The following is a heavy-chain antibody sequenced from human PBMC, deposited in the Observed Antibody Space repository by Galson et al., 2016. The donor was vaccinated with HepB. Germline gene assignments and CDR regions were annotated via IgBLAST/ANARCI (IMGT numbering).Heavy chain of an antibody. CDR3: ARDDNRFGGGIVMHRGYGMDV. CDR1: GYTFTSYY. V-gene: IGHV1-46*01. CDR2: IDPSGGRT. J-gene: IGHJ6*02. D-gene: IGHD3-16*02. Sequence: SVKVSCKASGYTFTSYYMHWVRQAPGQGLEWMGVIDPSGGRTFYAQKFKGRVIMTRDTSTTTFYMELSSLRSEDTAMYSCARDDNRFGGGIVMHRGYGMDVWGQGTTVTVSS.